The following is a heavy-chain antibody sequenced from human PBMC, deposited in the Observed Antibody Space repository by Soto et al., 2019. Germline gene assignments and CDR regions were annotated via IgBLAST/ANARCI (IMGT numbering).Heavy chain of an antibody. Sequence: EVQLVESGGGLVKPGGSLRLSCAXXGFXFXSXSMNWVRQAPGKGLELVSSISPRSDYIYFADSMRGRITISRDNAQTTLYLHMNNLRAEDTAVYHCARVSGTLERYSDLDNWGQGTLVTVSS. D-gene: IGHD3-10*01. CDR3: ARVSGTLERYSDLDN. CDR1: GFXFXSXS. V-gene: IGHV3-21*06. J-gene: IGHJ4*02. CDR2: ISPRSDYI.